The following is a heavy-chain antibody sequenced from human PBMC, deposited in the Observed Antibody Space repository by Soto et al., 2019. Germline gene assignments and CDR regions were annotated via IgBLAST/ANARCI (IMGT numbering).Heavy chain of an antibody. D-gene: IGHD3-10*01. V-gene: IGHV3-53*02. CDR3: ARGQQVSTIRGVQGFDY. CDR2: LYSGGTS. Sequence: EVQLVETGGGLIQPGGSLSLSCAASGFSISSNYMTWVRQAPVKGLEWVSLLYSGGTSYSADSVKGRFTISRDNSKNTLFLQMNRLKTEDTAVDYCARGQQVSTIRGVQGFDYWCQGTLVTVSS. J-gene: IGHJ4*02. CDR1: GFSISSNY.